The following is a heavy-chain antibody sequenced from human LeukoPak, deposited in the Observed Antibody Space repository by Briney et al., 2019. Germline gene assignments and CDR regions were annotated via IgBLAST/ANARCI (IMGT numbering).Heavy chain of an antibody. CDR2: INHSGST. CDR3: ARGYSSSWLTFDY. J-gene: IGHJ4*02. CDR1: GGSFSGYY. Sequence: SETLSLTCAVYGGSFSGYYWSWIRQPPGKGLEWIGEINHSGSTNYNPFLKSRVTISVDTSKNQFSLKLSSVTAADTAVYYCARGYSSSWLTFDYWGQGTLVTVSS. D-gene: IGHD6-13*01. V-gene: IGHV4-34*01.